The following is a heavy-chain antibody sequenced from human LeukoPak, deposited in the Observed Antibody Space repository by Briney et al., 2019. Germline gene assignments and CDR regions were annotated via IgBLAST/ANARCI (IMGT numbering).Heavy chain of an antibody. J-gene: IGHJ5*02. V-gene: IGHV3-15*01. Sequence: GGSLRLSCAASGFTFSSYSMNWVRQAPGNGLEWVGRIKSKTDGGTTDYAAPVKGRFTISRDDSKNTLYLQMNSLKTEDTAVYYCTTGPRAYYGGDCHVPWGQGTLVTVSS. CDR2: IKSKTDGGTT. CDR1: GFTFSSYS. CDR3: TTGPRAYYGGDCHVP. D-gene: IGHD2-21*02.